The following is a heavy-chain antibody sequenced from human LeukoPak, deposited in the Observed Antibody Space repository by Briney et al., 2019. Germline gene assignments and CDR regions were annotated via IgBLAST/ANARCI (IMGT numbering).Heavy chain of an antibody. J-gene: IGHJ4*01. CDR3: ARGYTYGDY. Sequence: ASVKVSCKASGYTFNSYYMHWVRQAPGQGLEWMGIINPSSGSTSYAQNFQGRVTITRDTSSSTVYMELSSLRSEDTAVYYCARGYTYGDYWGQGTLVTVSS. CDR2: INPSSGST. CDR1: GYTFNSYY. V-gene: IGHV1-46*02. D-gene: IGHD5-18*01.